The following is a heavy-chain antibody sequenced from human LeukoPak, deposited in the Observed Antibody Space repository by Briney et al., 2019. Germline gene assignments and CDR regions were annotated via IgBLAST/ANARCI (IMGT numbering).Heavy chain of an antibody. Sequence: SETLSLTCTVSGGSISSSYYYWGWIRQPPGKGLEWIGSIYSSGSTYYNPSLKSRVTISVDTSKNQFSLKLTSVTAADTAVYYCARSNRLPDLWGRGTLVTVSS. CDR3: ARSNRLPDL. J-gene: IGHJ2*01. V-gene: IGHV4-39*01. D-gene: IGHD1-14*01. CDR2: IYSSGST. CDR1: GGSISSSYYY.